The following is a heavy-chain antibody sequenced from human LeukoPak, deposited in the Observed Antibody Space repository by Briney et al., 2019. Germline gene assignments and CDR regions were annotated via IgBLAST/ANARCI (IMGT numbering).Heavy chain of an antibody. Sequence: SETLSLTCAVYGGSFSGYYWTWIRQPPGKGLEWIGEINHSGSTNYNPSLKSRVTISVDTPRNQFSLKLTSVTAADTAVYYCAREGGSSWSYYWGQGTLVTVSS. CDR2: INHSGST. CDR1: GGSFSGYY. D-gene: IGHD6-13*01. V-gene: IGHV4-34*01. J-gene: IGHJ4*02. CDR3: AREGGSSWSYY.